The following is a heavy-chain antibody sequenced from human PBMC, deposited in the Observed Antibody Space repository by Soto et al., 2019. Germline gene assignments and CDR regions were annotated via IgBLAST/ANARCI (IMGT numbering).Heavy chain of an antibody. CDR3: AKDGSGYLVRYYFDY. Sequence: EVQLLESGGGLVQPGGSLRLSCAASGFTFSSYAMSWVRQAPGKGLEWVSAISASGGSTYYADSVQGRFTISRDNSKNTLYLQMNSLRAEDTAVYYCAKDGSGYLVRYYFDYWGQGTLVTVSS. CDR1: GFTFSSYA. CDR2: ISASGGST. D-gene: IGHD3-22*01. J-gene: IGHJ4*02. V-gene: IGHV3-23*01.